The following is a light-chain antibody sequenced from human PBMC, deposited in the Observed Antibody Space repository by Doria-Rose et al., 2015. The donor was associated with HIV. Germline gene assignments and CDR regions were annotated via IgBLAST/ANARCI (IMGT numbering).Light chain of an antibody. J-gene: IGKJ3*01. CDR2: WAS. V-gene: IGKV4-1*01. CDR1: QSLLYTSKNY. Sequence: DIRVTQSPESLGMSLGERATLNYKSNQSLLYTSKNYLAWYQQKPGQPPKSLIYWASTRQSGVPARFSGSWSGTEFTLTISSLEAEDVAVYYCQQYYDTPSFGPGTTVDIK. CDR3: QQYYDTPS.